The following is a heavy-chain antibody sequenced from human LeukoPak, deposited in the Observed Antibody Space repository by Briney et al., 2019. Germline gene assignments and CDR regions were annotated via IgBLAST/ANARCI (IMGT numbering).Heavy chain of an antibody. CDR3: ASSLTSSGYDYDWFDP. Sequence: SETLSLTCTVSGGSISSSSYYWGWIRQPPGKGLEWIGSIYYSGSTYYNPSLKSRVTISVDTSKNQFSLKPSSVTAADTAVYYCASSLTSSGYDYDWFDPWGQGTLVTVSS. CDR2: IYYSGST. V-gene: IGHV4-39*01. D-gene: IGHD5-12*01. J-gene: IGHJ5*02. CDR1: GGSISSSSYY.